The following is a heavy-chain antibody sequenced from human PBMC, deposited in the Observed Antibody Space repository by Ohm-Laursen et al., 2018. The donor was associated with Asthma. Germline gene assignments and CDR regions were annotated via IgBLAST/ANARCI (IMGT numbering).Heavy chain of an antibody. J-gene: IGHJ4*02. CDR2: ISGSGGST. CDR1: GFTFSSYA. D-gene: IGHD6-13*01. Sequence: SLRLSCASSGFTFSSYAMSWVRQAPGKGLEWVSAISGSGGSTYYADSVKGRFTISRDNSKNTLYLQMNSLRPEDTAVYYCAREYASSWYPCFDYWGQGTLVTVSS. CDR3: AREYASSWYPCFDY. V-gene: IGHV3-23*01.